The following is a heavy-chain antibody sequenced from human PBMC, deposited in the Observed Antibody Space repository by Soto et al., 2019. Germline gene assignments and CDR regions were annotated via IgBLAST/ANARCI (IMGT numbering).Heavy chain of an antibody. V-gene: IGHV3-21*01. Sequence: GSLRLSGAASVFTCSSYSMNWVRQAPGKGLEWVSSISSSSSYIYYADSVKGRFTISRDNAKNSLYLQMNSLRAEDTAVYYCARIHLAYCSSTSCPVDYWGQGTLVTVSS. CDR1: VFTCSSYS. CDR3: ARIHLAYCSSTSCPVDY. D-gene: IGHD2-2*01. J-gene: IGHJ4*02. CDR2: ISSSSSYI.